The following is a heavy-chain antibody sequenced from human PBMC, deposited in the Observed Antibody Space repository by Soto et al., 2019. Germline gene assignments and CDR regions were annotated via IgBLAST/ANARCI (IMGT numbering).Heavy chain of an antibody. CDR2: INPNSGGT. D-gene: IGHD5-18*01. CDR1: GYTFTGYY. Sequence: VASVKFSCKASGYTFTGYYMHWVRQAPGQGLEWMGWINPNSGGTNYAQKFQGRVTMTRDTSISTAYMELSRLRSDDTAVYYCARGEGGYGYSVLVRLYYYYGMDVWGQGTTVTVSS. J-gene: IGHJ6*02. V-gene: IGHV1-2*02. CDR3: ARGEGGYGYSVLVRLYYYYGMDV.